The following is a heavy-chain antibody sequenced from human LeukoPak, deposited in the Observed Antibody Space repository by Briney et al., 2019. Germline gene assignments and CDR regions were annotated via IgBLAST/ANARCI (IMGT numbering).Heavy chain of an antibody. CDR3: AKDDYGDYVGSGYFDY. CDR1: DGSINSYY. Sequence: PSETLSLTCSVSDGSINSYYWNWIRRPPGKGLEWIGYIYYNGNTNYSPSLKSRVTMSVDTSKNLFSLKVSSVTAADTAVYYCAKDDYGDYVGSGYFDYWGQGTLVTVSS. D-gene: IGHD4-17*01. V-gene: IGHV4-59*01. CDR2: IYYNGNT. J-gene: IGHJ4*02.